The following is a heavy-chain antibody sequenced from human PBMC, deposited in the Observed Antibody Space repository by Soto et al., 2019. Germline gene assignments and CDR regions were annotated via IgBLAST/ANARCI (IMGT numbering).Heavy chain of an antibody. CDR1: GYTFTSYG. D-gene: IGHD6-19*01. J-gene: IGHJ6*03. CDR3: ARIGSSGWYSGFYYMDV. V-gene: IGHV1-18*01. Sequence: ASVTVSCKASGYTFTSYGISWVRQAPGQGLEWMGWISAYNGNTNYAQKLQGRVTMTTDTSTSTAYMELRSLRSDDTAVYYCARIGSSGWYSGFYYMDVWGKGTTVTVSS. CDR2: ISAYNGNT.